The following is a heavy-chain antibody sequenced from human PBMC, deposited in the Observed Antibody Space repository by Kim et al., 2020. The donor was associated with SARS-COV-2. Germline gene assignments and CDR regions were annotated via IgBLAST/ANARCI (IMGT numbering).Heavy chain of an antibody. CDR3: EKEVRGTNQGGYFDY. V-gene: IGHV3-30*02. D-gene: IGHD1-26*01. J-gene: IGHJ4*02. Sequence: ESVKGRFTSSRDNSKNTLYLQMNSLRAEDTAVYYCEKEVRGTNQGGYFDYWGQRTLGTVSS.